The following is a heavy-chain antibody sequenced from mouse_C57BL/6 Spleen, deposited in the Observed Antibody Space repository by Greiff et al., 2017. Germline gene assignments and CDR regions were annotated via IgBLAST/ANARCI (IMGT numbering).Heavy chain of an antibody. CDR3: ARVQNYEAMDY. V-gene: IGHV5-16*01. Sequence: EVKVVESERGLVQPGSSMKLSCTASGFTFSDYYMAWVRQVPEKGLEWVANINYDGSSTYYLDSLKSRFILSRDNAKNILYLQMSSLKSEDTATYYCARVQNYEAMDYWGQGTSVTVSS. J-gene: IGHJ4*01. CDR1: GFTFSDYY. CDR2: INYDGSST.